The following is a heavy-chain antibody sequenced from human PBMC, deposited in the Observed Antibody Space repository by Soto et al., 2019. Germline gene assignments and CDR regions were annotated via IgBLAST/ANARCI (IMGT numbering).Heavy chain of an antibody. V-gene: IGHV4-30-4*01. CDR2: IYKSATT. Sequence: SETLSLTCSVSGDSISNLDYFWAWIRQPPGQALEYIGYIYKSATTYYNPSFESRVAISVDTSKSQFSLNVTSVTAADTAVYFCARGRYCLTGRCFPNWFDSWGQGARVTVS. CDR3: ARGRYCLTGRCFPNWFDS. J-gene: IGHJ5*01. CDR1: GDSISNLDYF. D-gene: IGHD7-27*01.